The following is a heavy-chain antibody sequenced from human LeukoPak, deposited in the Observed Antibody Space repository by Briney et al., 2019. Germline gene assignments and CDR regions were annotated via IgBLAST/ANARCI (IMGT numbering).Heavy chain of an antibody. D-gene: IGHD6-19*01. J-gene: IGHJ6*03. CDR3: ARGPAAVASFMDV. Sequence: ASVKVSCKASGYTFTNYAMNWVRQAPGQGLEWMGWINPNSGGTNYAQKFQGRATMTRDTSISTAYMELSRLRSDDTAVYYCARGPAAVASFMDVWGKGTTVTVSS. V-gene: IGHV1-2*02. CDR2: INPNSGGT. CDR1: GYTFTNYA.